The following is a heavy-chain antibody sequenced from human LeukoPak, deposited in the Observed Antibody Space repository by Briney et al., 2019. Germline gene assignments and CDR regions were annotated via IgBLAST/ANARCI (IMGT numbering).Heavy chain of an antibody. D-gene: IGHD1-14*01. J-gene: IGHJ3*01. CDR1: GFTFDDYA. CDR2: ISWNSGSI. CDR3: ARGKLNRYGFDL. Sequence: PGGSLRLSCAASGFTFDDYAMHWVRQAPGKGLEWVSGISWNSGSIGYADSVKGRFTISRDNAKNSLYLQMNSLRAEDTALYYCARGKLNRYGFDLWGQGTMVTVSS. V-gene: IGHV3-9*01.